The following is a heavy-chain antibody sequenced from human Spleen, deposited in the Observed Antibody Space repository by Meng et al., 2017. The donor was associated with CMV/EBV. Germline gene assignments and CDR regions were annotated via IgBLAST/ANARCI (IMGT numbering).Heavy chain of an antibody. CDR1: GESFSGYY. D-gene: IGHD2-15*01. CDR3: AREDCSGGSCSYFDY. Sequence: QVQRQESGPGLVKPSETLSLTCAVYGESFSGYYWSWIRQPPGKGLQWIGEINHSGSTNYNPSLKSRVTISVDTSKNQFSLKLSSVTAADTAVYYCAREDCSGGSCSYFDYWGRGTLVTVSS. V-gene: IGHV4-34*01. CDR2: INHSGST. J-gene: IGHJ4*02.